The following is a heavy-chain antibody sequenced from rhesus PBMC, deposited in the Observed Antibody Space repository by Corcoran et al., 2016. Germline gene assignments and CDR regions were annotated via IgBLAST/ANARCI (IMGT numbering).Heavy chain of an antibody. J-gene: IGHJ4*01. V-gene: IGHV5-43*02. CDR2: LFPLNSDT. D-gene: IGHD2-39*01. CDR3: VKDLWTWSGFDY. CDR1: GYSFTSYW. Sequence: EVQLVQSGAEVKRPGESLKISCKASGYSFTSYWITWVRQMPGKGLEWVGSLFPLNSDTKSNPSFAGHVIVSADKSISNTYLQWSSLTASDTATYYCVKDLWTWSGFDYWGRGVLVTVSS.